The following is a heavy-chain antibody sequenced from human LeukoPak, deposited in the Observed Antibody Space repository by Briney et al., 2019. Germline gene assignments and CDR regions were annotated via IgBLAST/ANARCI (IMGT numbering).Heavy chain of an antibody. D-gene: IGHD3-16*02. CDR2: IKSKTDGGTT. CDR1: GFTFSSYW. J-gene: IGHJ4*02. Sequence: GGSLRLSCAASGFTFSSYWMSWVRQAPGKGLEWVGRIKSKTDGGTTDYATPVKGRFTISRDDSKNTLYLQMNSLKTEDTAVYYCTTDEYDYVWGSYRPFDYWGQGTLVTVSS. V-gene: IGHV3-15*01. CDR3: TTDEYDYVWGSYRPFDY.